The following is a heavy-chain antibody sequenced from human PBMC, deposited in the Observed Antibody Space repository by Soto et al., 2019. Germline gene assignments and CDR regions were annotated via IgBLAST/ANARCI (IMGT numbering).Heavy chain of an antibody. CDR3: ARDPGCSSTSCYPNGFDP. V-gene: IGHV4-61*01. J-gene: IGHJ5*02. D-gene: IGHD2-2*01. CDR1: GGSVSSGSYY. Sequence: QVQLQESGPGLVKPSETLSLTCTVSGGSVSSGSYYWSWIRQPPGKGLEWIGYIYYSGSTNYNPSLKSRVTIAVDTSMNQFALKLSSVTAADTAVYDCARDPGCSSTSCYPNGFDPWGQGTLVTVSS. CDR2: IYYSGST.